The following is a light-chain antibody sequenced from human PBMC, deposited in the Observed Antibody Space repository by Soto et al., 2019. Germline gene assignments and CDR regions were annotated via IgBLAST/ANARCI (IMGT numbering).Light chain of an antibody. CDR3: QSYDRSLSGSV. V-gene: IGLV1-40*01. CDR1: SYNIGAGYD. J-gene: IGLJ1*01. Sequence: VVTQPPSVSGAPGQRVTISCTGSSYNIGAGYDVHWYQQFPGTAPKLLIYGNNNRPSGVPDRFSGSKAGTSASLAITGLQAEDEADYFCQSYDRSLSGSVFGTGTKVTVL. CDR2: GNN.